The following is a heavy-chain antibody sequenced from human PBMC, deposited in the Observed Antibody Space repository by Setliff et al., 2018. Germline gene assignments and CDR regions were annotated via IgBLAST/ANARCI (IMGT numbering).Heavy chain of an antibody. CDR3: ARDSEGALDY. CDR2: IKQDESEK. CDR1: GFTFSTYW. V-gene: IGHV3-7*03. D-gene: IGHD1-26*01. Sequence: GGSLRLSCAASGFTFSTYWMAWVRQAPGKGLEWVANIKQDESEKHYVDSVKGRFTISRDNAKNSLYLQMNSLRAEDTAQYYCARDSEGALDYWGQGTLVTVS. J-gene: IGHJ4*02.